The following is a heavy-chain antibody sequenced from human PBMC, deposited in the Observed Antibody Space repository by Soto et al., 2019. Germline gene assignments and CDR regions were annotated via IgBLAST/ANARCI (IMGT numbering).Heavy chain of an antibody. J-gene: IGHJ3*02. CDR1: GGTFSSYA. CDR2: IIPIFGTA. Sequence: ASVKVSCKASGGTFSSYAISWVRQAPGQGLEWMGGIIPIFGTANYAQKFQGRVTITADESTSTAYMELSSLRSEDTAVYYCADTEGWNDAFDIWGQGTMVTVSS. V-gene: IGHV1-69*13. CDR3: ADTEGWNDAFDI. D-gene: IGHD1-1*01.